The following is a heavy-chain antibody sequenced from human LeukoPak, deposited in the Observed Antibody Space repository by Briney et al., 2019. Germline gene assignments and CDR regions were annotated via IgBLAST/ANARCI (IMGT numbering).Heavy chain of an antibody. D-gene: IGHD3-10*01. J-gene: IGHJ4*02. CDR1: GGSISSGSYY. CDR2: IYYSGST. Sequence: SQTLSLTCTVSGGSISSGSYYWGWIRQPPGKGLEWIGTIYYSGSTYYNPSLKSRVTISVDTSKNQYSLKLRSVTAADTAMYYCARDRRLTMVRGVKSPGSDYWGQGTLVIVSS. CDR3: ARDRRLTMVRGVKSPGSDY. V-gene: IGHV4-39*07.